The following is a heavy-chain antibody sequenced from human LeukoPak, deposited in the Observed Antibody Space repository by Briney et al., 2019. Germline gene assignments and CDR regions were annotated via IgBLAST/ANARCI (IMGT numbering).Heavy chain of an antibody. CDR1: GFSLSTSGMR. D-gene: IGHD6-6*01. J-gene: IGHJ5*02. V-gene: IGHV2-70*04. Sequence: SGPALVKPTQTLTLTCTFSGFSLSTSGMRVSWIRLPPGKALEWLARIDWDDDKLYSTSLKTRLTISKDTSKNQVVLTMTNMDPVDTATYYCARHLYSSSLSNWFDPWGQGTLVTVSS. CDR3: ARHLYSSSLSNWFDP. CDR2: IDWDDDK.